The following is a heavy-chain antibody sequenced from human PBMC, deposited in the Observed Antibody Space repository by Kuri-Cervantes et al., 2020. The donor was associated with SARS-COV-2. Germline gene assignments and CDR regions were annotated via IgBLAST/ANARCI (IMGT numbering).Heavy chain of an antibody. V-gene: IGHV4-34*01. D-gene: IGHD3-3*01. CDR2: VNHSGGA. Sequence: SETLSLTCAVYGGSLSGSFWSWIRQSPGKGLEWIGEVNHSGGANYNPFLRSRVTISVDTSKTQFSLSLSSVTAADTAVYYCARQSRFTHYVDDWGQGSLVTVSS. J-gene: IGHJ4*02. CDR3: ARQSRFTHYVDD. CDR1: GGSLSGSF.